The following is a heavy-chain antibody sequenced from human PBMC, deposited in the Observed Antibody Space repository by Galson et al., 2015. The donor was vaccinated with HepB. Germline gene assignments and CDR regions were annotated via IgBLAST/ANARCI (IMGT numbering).Heavy chain of an antibody. J-gene: IGHJ3*02. CDR2: ISGSDGST. D-gene: IGHD1-1*01. CDR1: GFTFSSYA. V-gene: IGHV3-23*01. Sequence: SLRLSCAASGFTFSSYAMSWVRQVPEKGLEWVSSISGSDGSTCYTDSVKGRFTISRDDSKSTLYLQMNSLRAEDTAVYYCTKDRRTGTTPPDGFDIWGQGTMVTVSS. CDR3: TKDRRTGTTPPDGFDI.